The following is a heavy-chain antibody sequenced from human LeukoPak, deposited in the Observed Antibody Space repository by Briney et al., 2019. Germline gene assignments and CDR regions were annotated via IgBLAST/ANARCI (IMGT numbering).Heavy chain of an antibody. V-gene: IGHV3-15*01. CDR3: TGGDGRRY. J-gene: IGHJ4*02. CDR1: GFTFSNAW. D-gene: IGHD3-16*01. CDR2: IKSKTNGGTT. Sequence: KPGGSLRLSCAASGFTFSNAWMSWVRQAPGKGLEWVGRIKSKTNGGTTDYAAPVKGRFTISRDDSTNSLYLQINSLKTEDTAVYYCTGGDGRRYWGQGTLVTVSS.